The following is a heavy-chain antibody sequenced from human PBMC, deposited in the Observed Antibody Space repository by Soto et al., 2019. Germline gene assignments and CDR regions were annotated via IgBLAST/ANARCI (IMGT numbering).Heavy chain of an antibody. Sequence: SETLSLTCTVSGGSISSYYWSWIRQPPGKGLEWIGYIYYSGSTNYNPSLKSRVTISVDTSKNQFSLKLSSVTAADTAVYYCARHVLTGVELLYPHYYMDVWGKGTTVTVSS. CDR2: IYYSGST. V-gene: IGHV4-59*08. J-gene: IGHJ6*03. CDR3: ARHVLTGVELLYPHYYMDV. D-gene: IGHD3-10*01. CDR1: GGSISSYY.